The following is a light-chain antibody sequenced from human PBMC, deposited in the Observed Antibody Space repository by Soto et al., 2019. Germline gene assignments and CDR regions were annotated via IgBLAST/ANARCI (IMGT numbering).Light chain of an antibody. V-gene: IGKV3-20*01. CDR1: QSVSSSY. CDR3: QQYGSSGT. J-gene: IGKJ1*01. CDR2: STS. Sequence: EIVLTHSPGTLSLSPLEIATLSCRASQSVSSSYLAWYQQKPGQAPRLLIYSTSSRATGIPDRFSGSGSGTDFTLTISRLEPEDFAVYYCQQYGSSGTFGQGTKVDIK.